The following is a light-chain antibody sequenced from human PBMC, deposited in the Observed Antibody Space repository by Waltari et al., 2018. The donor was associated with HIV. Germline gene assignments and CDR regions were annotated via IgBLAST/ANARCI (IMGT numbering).Light chain of an antibody. CDR3: HQRSTWPRT. CDR1: QSVSNY. J-gene: IGKJ1*01. CDR2: DAS. V-gene: IGKV3-11*01. Sequence: EIVLTQSPATLSLSHGERATLSCRASQSVSNYLAWYQQKSGQAPRLLIYDASNRATGIPARFSASGSGTDFTLTISSLQPEDFAFYYCHQRSTWPRTFGQGTKVEIK.